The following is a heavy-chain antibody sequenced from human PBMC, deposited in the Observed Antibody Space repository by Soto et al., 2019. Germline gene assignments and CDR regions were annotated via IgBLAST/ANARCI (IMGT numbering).Heavy chain of an antibody. CDR2: INPNDRTT. Sequence: ASVKVSCKASGYTFTSYYMHWVRQAPGQGLEWMGIINPNDRTTFYAQKFQGRVTMTRDTSTTTVYMDLSSLRSDDTAVYYCARTITVVRGVITWPGDDWGQGTLVTVSS. D-gene: IGHD3-10*01. J-gene: IGHJ4*02. CDR1: GYTFTSYY. V-gene: IGHV1-46*01. CDR3: ARTITVVRGVITWPGDD.